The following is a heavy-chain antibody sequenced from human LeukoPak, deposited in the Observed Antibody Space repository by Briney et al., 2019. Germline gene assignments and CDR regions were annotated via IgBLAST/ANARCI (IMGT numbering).Heavy chain of an antibody. CDR3: ALGDSSGYYYPEDY. CDR1: GGTFSSYA. Sequence: SVEVSCKASGGTFSSYAISWVRQAPGQGLEWMGGIIPIFGTANYAQKFQGRVTITTDESTSTAYMELSSLRSGDTAVYYCALGDSSGYYYPEDYWGQGTLVTVSS. J-gene: IGHJ4*02. D-gene: IGHD3-22*01. CDR2: IIPIFGTA. V-gene: IGHV1-69*05.